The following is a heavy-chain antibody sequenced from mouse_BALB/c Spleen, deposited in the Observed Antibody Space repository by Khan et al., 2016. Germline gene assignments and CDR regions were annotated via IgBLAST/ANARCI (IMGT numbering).Heavy chain of an antibody. CDR3: ARDDQDYDAWFAS. J-gene: IGHJ3*01. CDR2: IWPGGST. V-gene: IGHV2-9*02. Sequence: QVQLKESGPGLVAPSQSLSITCTVSGFSLKHSGVHWIRQPPGKGLEWLGVIWPGGSTDYNSALMSRLSITKDNSQNQVFLKMISLQTDDTAMYYCARDDQDYDAWFASWGQGTLVIVSA. CDR1: GFSLKHSG. D-gene: IGHD2-4*01.